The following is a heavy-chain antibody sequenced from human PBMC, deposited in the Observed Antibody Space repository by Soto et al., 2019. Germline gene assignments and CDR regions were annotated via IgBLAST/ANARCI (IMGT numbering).Heavy chain of an antibody. Sequence: PGVSLRLSCAASGFAFETYAMHWVRQTAGKGPEWVSRIDSDGGATAYADSVRGRFSISRDNAKNTLYLQMNSLRADDTAVYYCARVCEGYCTGTIHVYWGQGTVVTVSS. CDR1: GFAFETYA. D-gene: IGHD2-8*02. CDR2: IDSDGGAT. CDR3: ARVCEGYCTGTIHVY. V-gene: IGHV3-74*01. J-gene: IGHJ1*01.